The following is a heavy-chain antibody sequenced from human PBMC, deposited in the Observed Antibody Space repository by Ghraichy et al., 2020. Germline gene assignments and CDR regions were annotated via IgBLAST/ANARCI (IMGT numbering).Heavy chain of an antibody. J-gene: IGHJ4*02. V-gene: IGHV1-2*02. D-gene: IGHD3-22*01. CDR3: ARAIYYDSSAYYFV. CDR2: INPNSGGT. Sequence: ASVKVSCKASGYTLISYYMHWARQASGQGLEWMGRINPNSGGTNYAQKFQGRVTMTRDTSISTASMELSGLRSDDTAVYYCARAIYYDSSAYYFVWGQGTLVTV. CDR1: GYTLISYY.